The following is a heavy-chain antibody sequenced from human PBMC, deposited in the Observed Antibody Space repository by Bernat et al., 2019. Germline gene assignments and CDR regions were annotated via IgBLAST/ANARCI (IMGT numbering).Heavy chain of an antibody. V-gene: IGHV3-74*01. CDR3: AKDLSWNQVDY. CDR2: INTDGTTI. Sequence: EVQLVESGGGLVQPGGSLRLSCAASGFTFSSNWMHWVRQAPGKGLVWVSRINTDGTTINYADSVKGRFTISRDNAKNTLYLQMNSLRAEDTAAYYCAKDLSWNQVDYWGQGALVTVSS. J-gene: IGHJ4*02. D-gene: IGHD1-1*01. CDR1: GFTFSSNW.